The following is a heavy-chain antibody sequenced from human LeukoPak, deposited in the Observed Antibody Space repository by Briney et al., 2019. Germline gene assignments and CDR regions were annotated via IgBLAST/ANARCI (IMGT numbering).Heavy chain of an antibody. Sequence: PGGSLRLSCAAAGFTFSSYGMHWVRQAPGKGLEWVAFIRYDGSNKYYADSVKGRFTIYRDNSKNTLYLQMNSLRAEDTAVYYCAKDLVSIVVVPAAVLYYGMDVWGQGTTVTVSS. CDR1: GFTFSSYG. J-gene: IGHJ6*02. CDR3: AKDLVSIVVVPAAVLYYGMDV. CDR2: IRYDGSNK. D-gene: IGHD2-2*01. V-gene: IGHV3-30*02.